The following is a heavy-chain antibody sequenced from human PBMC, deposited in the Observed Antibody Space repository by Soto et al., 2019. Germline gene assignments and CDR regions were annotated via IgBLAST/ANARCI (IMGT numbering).Heavy chain of an antibody. CDR1: GFTLSSYW. D-gene: IGHD2-2*02. Sequence: EVQLVESGGGLVQPGGSLRLSCAASGFTLSSYWMNWARQAPGKGLVWVSRISSDGSSTNYADSVKGRFTISRDNAKNTLHLQMDSLRVEDTAVYYCARVPHCSSSSCYSYFDNWGQGTLVTVSS. CDR2: ISSDGSST. CDR3: ARVPHCSSSSCYSYFDN. J-gene: IGHJ4*02. V-gene: IGHV3-74*01.